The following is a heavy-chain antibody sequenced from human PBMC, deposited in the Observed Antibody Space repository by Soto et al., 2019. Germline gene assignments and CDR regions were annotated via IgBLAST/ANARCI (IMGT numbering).Heavy chain of an antibody. Sequence: EVQVLESGGGLVQPGGSLRLSCEVSGLTISPYAMSWVRQAPGKGLEWVSAISGSGGSTYYADSVTGRFTISRDNSKNTLYLQMNRLRAEDTAVYYCAKGATGTWLAYYFDYWGQGTLVSVSS. CDR3: AKGATGTWLAYYFDY. D-gene: IGHD1-1*01. J-gene: IGHJ4*02. CDR2: ISGSGGST. V-gene: IGHV3-23*01. CDR1: GLTISPYA.